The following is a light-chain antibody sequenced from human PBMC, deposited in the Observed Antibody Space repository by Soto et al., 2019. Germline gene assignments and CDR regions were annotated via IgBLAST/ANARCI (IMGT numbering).Light chain of an antibody. CDR3: QQSYSTPSIT. J-gene: IGKJ5*01. Sequence: DIQMTQAPSSLSASVGDRVNITCRASQNIRNSLNWYQQKPGKAPKLLISSTSSLQSGVPSRFSGSGSGTDFTLTISSLQPEDFASYSCQQSYSTPSITFGQGTRLE. V-gene: IGKV1-39*01. CDR1: QNIRNS. CDR2: STS.